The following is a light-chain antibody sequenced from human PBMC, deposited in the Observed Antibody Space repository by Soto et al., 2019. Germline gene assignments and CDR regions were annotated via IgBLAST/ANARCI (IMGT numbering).Light chain of an antibody. CDR3: QKYNGAPFT. J-gene: IGKJ3*01. Sequence: DIQMTQSPSSLSASVGDRVTITCRASQGIANYLAWYQQKPGKVPKLLIYAASTLEPGVPSRFSGSGFGTVFTLSISRLQPEDFATYYCQKYNGAPFTFGPGTKVDIK. CDR1: QGIANY. V-gene: IGKV1-27*01. CDR2: AAS.